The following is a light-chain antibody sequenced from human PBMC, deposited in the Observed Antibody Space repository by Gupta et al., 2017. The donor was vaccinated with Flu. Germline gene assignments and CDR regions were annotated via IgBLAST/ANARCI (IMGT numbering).Light chain of an antibody. CDR1: QSVLYSSNNKNY. CDR3: QQYYDTPLT. Sequence: DIVMTQYPDSLAVSLGERATIYCKSSQSVLYSSNNKNYLAWYQQKPGQPPKLLIYWASTRESGVPDRFSGSGSGTGFTLTISSLQAEDVAVYYCQQYYDTPLTFGGGTKVEIK. CDR2: WAS. V-gene: IGKV4-1*01. J-gene: IGKJ4*01.